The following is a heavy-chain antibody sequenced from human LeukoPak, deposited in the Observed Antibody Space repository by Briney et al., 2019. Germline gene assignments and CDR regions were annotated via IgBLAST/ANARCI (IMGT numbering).Heavy chain of an antibody. V-gene: IGHV4-39*01. CDR1: GGSISSGDYY. CDR2: IYYSGST. Sequence: SETLSLTCTVSGGSISSGDYYWSWIRQPPGKGLEWIGSIYYSGSTYYNPSLKSRVTIPVDTSKNQFSLKLSSVTAADTAVYYCARHFRRAGPERPYYFDYWGQGTLVTVTS. D-gene: IGHD1-1*01. CDR3: ARHFRRAGPERPYYFDY. J-gene: IGHJ4*02.